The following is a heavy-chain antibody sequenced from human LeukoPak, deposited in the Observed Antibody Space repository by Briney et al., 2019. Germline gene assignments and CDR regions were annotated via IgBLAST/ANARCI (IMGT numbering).Heavy chain of an antibody. Sequence: SETLSLTCTVSGGSISSYYWSWIRQPPGKGLEWIGYIYYSGSTNYNPSLKSRVTISVDTSKNQFSLKLSSVTAADTAVYYRAGTFYDILTRLPFPDYWGQGTLVTVSS. CDR3: AGTFYDILTRLPFPDY. J-gene: IGHJ4*02. V-gene: IGHV4-59*01. CDR2: IYYSGST. D-gene: IGHD3-9*01. CDR1: GGSISSYY.